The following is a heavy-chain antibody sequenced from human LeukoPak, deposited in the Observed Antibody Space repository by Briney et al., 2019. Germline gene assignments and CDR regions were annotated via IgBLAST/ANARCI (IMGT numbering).Heavy chain of an antibody. CDR2: IYYSGST. Sequence: PSETLSLTCTVSGGSISSYYRSWIRQPPGKGLEWIGYIYYSGSTNYNPSLKSRVTISVDTSKNQFSLKLSSVTAADTAVYYCARHAIGAAAGNFDYWGQGTLVTVSS. V-gene: IGHV4-59*08. CDR1: GGSISSYY. CDR3: ARHAIGAAAGNFDY. D-gene: IGHD6-13*01. J-gene: IGHJ4*02.